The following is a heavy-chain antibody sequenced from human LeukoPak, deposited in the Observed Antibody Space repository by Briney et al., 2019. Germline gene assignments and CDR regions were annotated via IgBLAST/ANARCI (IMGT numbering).Heavy chain of an antibody. J-gene: IGHJ3*02. CDR1: GFIFSSYA. D-gene: IGHD3-22*01. V-gene: IGHV3-23*01. Sequence: GGSLRLSCAASGFIFSSYAMTWVRQAPGKGLEWVSGISGSGGSTKYVDSVKGRFTISRDNSKNTLYLQMNSLRAEDTAVYYCAKDRLHYYDSSGHDVFDIWGQGTMVTVPS. CDR3: AKDRLHYYDSSGHDVFDI. CDR2: ISGSGGST.